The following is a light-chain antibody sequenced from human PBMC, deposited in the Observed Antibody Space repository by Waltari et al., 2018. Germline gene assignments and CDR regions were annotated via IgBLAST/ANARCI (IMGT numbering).Light chain of an antibody. CDR1: SSNIGAGHD. Sequence: QSVLTQPPSVSGAPGQRVTISCTGSSSNIGAGHDLLWYQQPPGRAPRPLTANHINRPQGVPDRISGSNAGTSASLVITGLQAEDEAEFYCQSYDDSLSGYVFGGGTKLTVL. CDR2: NHI. CDR3: QSYDDSLSGYV. V-gene: IGLV1-40*01. J-gene: IGLJ3*02.